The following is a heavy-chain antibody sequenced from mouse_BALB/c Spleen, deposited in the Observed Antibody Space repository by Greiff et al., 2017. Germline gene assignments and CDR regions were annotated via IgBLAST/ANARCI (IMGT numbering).Heavy chain of an antibody. Sequence: EVKLVESGGGLVKPGGSLKLSCAASGFTFSSYAMSWVRQTPEKRLEWVATISSGGSYTYYPDSVKGRFTISRDNAKNPLYLQKSSLRSEDTAMYYCARHGYDGAWFAYWGQGTLVTVSA. V-gene: IGHV5-9-3*01. D-gene: IGHD2-14*01. J-gene: IGHJ3*01. CDR2: ISSGGSYT. CDR3: ARHGYDGAWFAY. CDR1: GFTFSSYA.